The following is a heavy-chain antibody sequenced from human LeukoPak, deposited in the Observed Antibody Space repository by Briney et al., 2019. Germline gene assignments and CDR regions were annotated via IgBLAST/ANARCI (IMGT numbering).Heavy chain of an antibody. D-gene: IGHD3-3*01. Sequence: PSETLSLTCTVSGGSISNNNYYWGWIRQPPGKGLEWIGTIYYSGSTYYNPSLKSRVTISVDTSKNQFSLKLSSVTAADTAVYYCARGGYYFIDYWGQGTLVTVSS. V-gene: IGHV4-39*07. CDR3: ARGGYYFIDY. CDR2: IYYSGST. J-gene: IGHJ4*02. CDR1: GGSISNNNYY.